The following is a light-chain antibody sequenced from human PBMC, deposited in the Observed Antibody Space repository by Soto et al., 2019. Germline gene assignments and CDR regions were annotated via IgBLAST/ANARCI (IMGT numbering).Light chain of an antibody. CDR3: HQYNNWPIT. CDR1: QSVSTT. CDR2: DAF. Sequence: EIVMPQSPATLSVSPGERATLSCRASQSVSTTLAWYQQKPGQAPRLLIYDAFTRANGIPASFSGSGSGTEFTLTITSLQSEALGVDYGHQYNNWPITFGQGTRLVI. V-gene: IGKV3-15*01. J-gene: IGKJ5*01.